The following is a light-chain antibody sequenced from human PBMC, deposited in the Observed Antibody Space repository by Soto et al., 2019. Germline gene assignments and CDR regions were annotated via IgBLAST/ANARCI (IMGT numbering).Light chain of an antibody. CDR1: QSVSSN. CDR3: QQYNNWPGYT. CDR2: GAS. V-gene: IGKV3-15*01. J-gene: IGKJ2*01. Sequence: EIVMTQSPATLSVSPGERATLSCRASQSVSSNLAWYQQKPGQAPRLLIYGASTRATGIPARFSGSGSGTDFTLTISSLRSEYFAVYYCQQYNNWPGYTFGQGTKLEIK.